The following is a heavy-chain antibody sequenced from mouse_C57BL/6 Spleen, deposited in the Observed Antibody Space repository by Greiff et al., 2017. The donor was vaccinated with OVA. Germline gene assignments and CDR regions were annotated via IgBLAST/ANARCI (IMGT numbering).Heavy chain of an antibody. CDR3: ARESLPYFDY. J-gene: IGHJ2*01. CDR1: GYAFSSYW. Sequence: QVHVKQSGAALVKPGASVKISCKASGYAFSSYWMNWVKQRPGKGLEWIGQIYPGDGDTNYNGKFKGKATLTADKSSSTAYMQLSSLTSEDSAVYFCARESLPYFDYWGQGTTLTVSS. V-gene: IGHV1-80*01. CDR2: IYPGDGDT. D-gene: IGHD6-5*01.